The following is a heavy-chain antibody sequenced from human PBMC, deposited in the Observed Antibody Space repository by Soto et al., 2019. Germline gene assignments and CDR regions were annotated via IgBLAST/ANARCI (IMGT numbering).Heavy chain of an antibody. D-gene: IGHD1-26*01. Sequence: QVQLQQWGAGLLKPSETLSLTCAVYGGSFSGYYWSWIRQPPGKGLEWIGEINHSGSTNYNPSLKNRVTISVDTSKNQFSLKLSSVTAADTAVYYCARGHQMGVGATRYSGRFDYWGQGTLVTVSS. CDR1: GGSFSGYY. V-gene: IGHV4-34*01. CDR3: ARGHQMGVGATRYSGRFDY. J-gene: IGHJ4*02. CDR2: INHSGST.